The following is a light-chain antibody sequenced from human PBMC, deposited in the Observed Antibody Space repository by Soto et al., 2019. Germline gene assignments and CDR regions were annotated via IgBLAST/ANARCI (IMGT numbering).Light chain of an antibody. J-gene: IGLJ2*01. CDR1: SSNIGADYD. Sequence: QSVLTTPPSVSGAPGQRVTISCTGGSSNIGADYDVHWYQQLPGTAPKLLIYGNNHRRSGVPDRISGSTSGTSASLAITGLHAEDEADYYCQSYDSSLSGTVVFGGGTQLTVL. V-gene: IGLV1-40*01. CDR2: GNN. CDR3: QSYDSSLSGTVV.